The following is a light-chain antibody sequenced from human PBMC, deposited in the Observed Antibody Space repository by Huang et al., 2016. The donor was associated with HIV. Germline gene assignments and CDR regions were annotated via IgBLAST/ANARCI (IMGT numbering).Light chain of an antibody. CDR3: QQYNKWPLT. Sequence: IAMTQSPVTLSVSPGESASLSCRASQSISNNVALYQQKFGQTPRLLIYAASTRATGIPARFSGSGSGTEFTLTISSLRSEDFAVYYCQQYNKWPLTFGGGTKVEI. CDR1: QSISNN. CDR2: AAS. V-gene: IGKV3-15*01. J-gene: IGKJ4*01.